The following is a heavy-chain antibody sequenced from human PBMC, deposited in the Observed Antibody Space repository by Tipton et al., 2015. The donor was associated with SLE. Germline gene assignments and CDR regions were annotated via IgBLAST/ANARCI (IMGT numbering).Heavy chain of an antibody. D-gene: IGHD3-3*01. Sequence: TLSLTCTVSGVSIRSNTFYWGWIRQPPGKGLEWIGSFYSSGNTNYNPSFKSRVTISLDTSKNQYSLKLSSVTAADTAVYYCARARHGGAEYFEHWGQGTLVTVSS. CDR2: FYSSGNT. J-gene: IGHJ1*01. V-gene: IGHV4-39*07. CDR3: ARARHGGAEYFEH. CDR1: GVSIRSNTFY.